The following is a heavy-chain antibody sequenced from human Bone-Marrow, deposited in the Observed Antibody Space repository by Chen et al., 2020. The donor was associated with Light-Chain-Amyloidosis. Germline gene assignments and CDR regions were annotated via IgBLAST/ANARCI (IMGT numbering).Heavy chain of an antibody. CDR2: IDWDGDK. Sequence: QVTVKESVPALVKPTQTLTLTCTFSGFSLSSNGMRLNWIRQPPGKDLEWLARIDWDGDKYYTPSLETRLTISKDPSKNQVVLTMTNMDPVDTATYYCARMSFFETSDALDVWGQGTMITVSS. J-gene: IGHJ3*01. CDR3: ARMSFFETSDALDV. V-gene: IGHV2-70*04. CDR1: GFSLSSNGMR. D-gene: IGHD3-9*01.